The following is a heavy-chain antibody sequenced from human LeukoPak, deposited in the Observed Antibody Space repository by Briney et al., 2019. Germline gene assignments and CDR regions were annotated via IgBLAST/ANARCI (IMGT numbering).Heavy chain of an antibody. CDR3: ARSGATTVNPLD. CDR1: GGSFSGYY. J-gene: IGHJ4*02. CDR2: INHSGST. D-gene: IGHD4-17*01. V-gene: IGHV4-34*01. Sequence: SETLSLTCAVYGGSFSGYYWSWIRQPPGKGLEWIGEINHSGSTNYNPSLKSRVTISVDTSKNQFSLKLSSVTAADTAVYYCARSGATTVNPLDWGQGTLVTVSS.